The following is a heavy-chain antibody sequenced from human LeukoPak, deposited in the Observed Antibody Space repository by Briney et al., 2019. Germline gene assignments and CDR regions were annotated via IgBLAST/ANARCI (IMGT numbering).Heavy chain of an antibody. D-gene: IGHD2-21*01. Sequence: GGSLRLSCAASGFSFNNYVMSWVRQAPGEGLEWVSAISGDGARTYYADSVKGRFTISRDNSKNTLDLQMNSLRVEDTAIYYCAKTVVVITFRFDSWGQGSLVTVSS. J-gene: IGHJ4*02. CDR1: GFSFNNYV. CDR3: AKTVVVITFRFDS. CDR2: ISGDGART. V-gene: IGHV3-23*01.